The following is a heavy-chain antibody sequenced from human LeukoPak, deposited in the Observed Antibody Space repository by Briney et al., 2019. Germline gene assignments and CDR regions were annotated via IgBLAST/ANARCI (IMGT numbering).Heavy chain of an antibody. D-gene: IGHD3-3*01. CDR1: GFSFSSYA. CDR3: AKPYYDFWSGWD. Sequence: GGSLRLSCAASGFSFSSYAMSWVRQAPGKGLEWVSAITDSGGSTYHADSVKGRFTISRDNSKKTLFLQMNSLRVEDTAIYYCAKPYYDFWSGWDWGQGTLVTVSS. CDR2: ITDSGGST. V-gene: IGHV3-23*01. J-gene: IGHJ4*02.